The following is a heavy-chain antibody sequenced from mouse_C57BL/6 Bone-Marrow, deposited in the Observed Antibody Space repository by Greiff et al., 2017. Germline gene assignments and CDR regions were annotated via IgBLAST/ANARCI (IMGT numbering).Heavy chain of an antibody. CDR2: IDPENGDT. V-gene: IGHV14-4*01. D-gene: IGHD1-1*01. CDR1: GFNIKDDY. CDR3: TPLYYYGSSYDY. Sequence: VQLQQSGAELVRPGASVKLSCTASGFNIKDDYMHWVKQRPEQGLEWIGWIDPENGDTEYASKFQGKATITADTSSNTAYLQLSILTSEDTAVYYCTPLYYYGSSYDYWGQGTTLTVSS. J-gene: IGHJ2*01.